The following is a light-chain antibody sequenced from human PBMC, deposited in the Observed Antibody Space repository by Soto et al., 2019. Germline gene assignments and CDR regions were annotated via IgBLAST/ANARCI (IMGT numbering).Light chain of an antibody. CDR2: DVT. CDR1: SSDVGGYDY. CDR3: SSYTRRTSYV. V-gene: IGLV2-14*03. J-gene: IGLJ1*01. Sequence: QSALTHPASVSGSPGQSITISCTGTSSDVGGYDYVSWYQHHPGKAPQLMIYDVTNRPSGVSNRFSGSKSGNTASLTISGLQAEYEATYYCSSYTRRTSYVFGTGTKLTVL.